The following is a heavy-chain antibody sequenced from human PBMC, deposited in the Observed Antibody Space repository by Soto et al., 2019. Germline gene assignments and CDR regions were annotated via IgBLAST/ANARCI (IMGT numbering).Heavy chain of an antibody. J-gene: IGHJ4*02. CDR2: INPNSGGT. CDR1: GYTFTSYG. V-gene: IGHV1-2*04. CDR3: ARGVDSPSGGEYYDSSGYYYFDY. Sequence: GASVKVSCKASGYTFTSYGISWVRQAPGQGLEWMGWINPNSGGTNYAQKFQGWVTMTRDTSISTAYMELSRLRSDDTAVYYCARGVDSPSGGEYYDSSGYYYFDYWGQGTLVTVSS. D-gene: IGHD3-22*01.